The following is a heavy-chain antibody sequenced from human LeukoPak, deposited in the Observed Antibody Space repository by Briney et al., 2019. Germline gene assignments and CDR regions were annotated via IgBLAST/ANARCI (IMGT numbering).Heavy chain of an antibody. V-gene: IGHV4-39*01. CDR1: GGSISSSSYY. Sequence: SETLSLTCTVSGGSISSSSYYWGWIRQPPGKGLEWIGSIYYSGITYHNPSLKSRVTISVDTSKNQFSLKLSSVTAADTAVYYCARSGSYSFWFDPWGQGTLVTVSS. J-gene: IGHJ5*02. D-gene: IGHD1-26*01. CDR2: IYYSGIT. CDR3: ARSGSYSFWFDP.